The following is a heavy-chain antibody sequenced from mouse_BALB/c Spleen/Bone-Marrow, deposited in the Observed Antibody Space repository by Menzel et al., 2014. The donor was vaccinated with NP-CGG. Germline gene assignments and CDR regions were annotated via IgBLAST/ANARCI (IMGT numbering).Heavy chain of an antibody. CDR2: IYPGNSDT. V-gene: IGHV1-5*01. CDR3: TRVITTGSAWFAY. CDR1: GYTFTSYW. Sequence: EVKVVESGTVLVRPGASVKMSCKASGYTFTSYWMHWVKQRPGQGLEWIGAIYPGNSDTSYNQKFKGKAKLTAVTSTSTAYMELSSLTNEDSAVYYCTRVITTGSAWFAYWGQGTLVTVSA. D-gene: IGHD2-4*01. J-gene: IGHJ3*01.